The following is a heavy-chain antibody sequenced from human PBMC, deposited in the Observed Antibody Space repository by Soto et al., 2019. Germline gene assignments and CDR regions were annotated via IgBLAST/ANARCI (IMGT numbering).Heavy chain of an antibody. D-gene: IGHD3-10*01. Sequence: PGGSLRLSCLASGFTFSDFPMTWLRHVPGRCLEWVASLDGAGGSTYYAESVRGRFSISRDNSQNTLFLQMKRLTVDDTAIYYCAAPRDEYGSGVSWFTYGMDIWGQGTTVTVSS. J-gene: IGHJ6*02. CDR1: GFTFSDFP. CDR3: AAPRDEYGSGVSWFTYGMDI. CDR2: LDGAGGST. V-gene: IGHV3-23*01.